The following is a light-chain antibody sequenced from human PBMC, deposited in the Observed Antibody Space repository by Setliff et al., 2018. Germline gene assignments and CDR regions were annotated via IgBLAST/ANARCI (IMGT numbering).Light chain of an antibody. CDR2: DVT. Sequence: QSALAQPAFVSASPGQSITIPCTGTSSDIGGSRYVSWYVQHPGKVPKLIIYDVTSRPSGISNRFSGSKSGNTASLTISGLQSEDEGDYYCMAGVLEVVFGGGTKVTVL. CDR3: MAGVLEVV. V-gene: IGLV2-14*03. CDR1: SSDIGGSRY. J-gene: IGLJ2*01.